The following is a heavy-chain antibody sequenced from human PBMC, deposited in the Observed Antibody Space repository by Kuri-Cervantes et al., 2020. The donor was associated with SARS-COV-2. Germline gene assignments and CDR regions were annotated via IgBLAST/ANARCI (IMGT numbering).Heavy chain of an antibody. V-gene: IGHV1-46*01. CDR1: GYTFTSYY. CDR2: INPSGGST. Sequence: ASVMVSCKASGYTFTSYYIHWVRQAPGQGLEWMGIINPSGGSTSYAQKFQGRVTMTRDTSTSTVYMELSSLRSEDTAVYYCARDLTGTTSSYYYYGMDVWGQGTTVTVSS. CDR3: ARDLTGTTSSYYYYGMDV. J-gene: IGHJ6*02. D-gene: IGHD1-7*01.